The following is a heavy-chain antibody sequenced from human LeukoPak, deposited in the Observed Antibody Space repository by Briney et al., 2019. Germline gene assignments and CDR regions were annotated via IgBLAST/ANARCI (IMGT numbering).Heavy chain of an antibody. J-gene: IGHJ4*02. V-gene: IGHV3-23*01. CDR3: ASQGEHYFDY. D-gene: IGHD1-26*01. CDR2: ISGSGGGT. Sequence: GGSLRLSCAASGFTFSSYAMSWVRQAPGKGLEWVSAISGSGGGTYYADSVKGRFTISRDNSKNTLYLQMNSLRAEDTAVYYCASQGEHYFDYWGQGTLVTVSS. CDR1: GFTFSSYA.